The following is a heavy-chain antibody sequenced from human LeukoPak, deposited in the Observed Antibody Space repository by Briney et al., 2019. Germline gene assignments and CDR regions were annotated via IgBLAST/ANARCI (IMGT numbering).Heavy chain of an antibody. CDR2: IYYSGST. Sequence: SETLSLTCTVSGGSISSGGYYWSWIRQHPGKGLEWIGYIYYSGSTYYNPSLKSRVTISVDTSKNQFSLKLSSVTAADTAVYYCERAGDQYYFDYWGQGTLVTVSS. D-gene: IGHD2-21*02. J-gene: IGHJ4*02. V-gene: IGHV4-31*03. CDR3: ERAGDQYYFDY. CDR1: GGSISSGGYY.